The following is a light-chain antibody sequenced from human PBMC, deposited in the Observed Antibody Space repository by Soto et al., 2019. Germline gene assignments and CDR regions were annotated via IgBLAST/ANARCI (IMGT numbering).Light chain of an antibody. CDR3: QQYGSSSWT. CDR2: GAS. V-gene: IGKV3-20*01. CDR1: QSVSSSY. Sequence: EIVLTQSPGTLSLSPGERATLSCRSSQSVSSSYLAWYQQKPGQAPRLLIYGASSRATGIPDRFSGSGSGTDCTLTISRLEPEDVAVYYCQQYGSSSWTFGQGTKVDIK. J-gene: IGKJ1*01.